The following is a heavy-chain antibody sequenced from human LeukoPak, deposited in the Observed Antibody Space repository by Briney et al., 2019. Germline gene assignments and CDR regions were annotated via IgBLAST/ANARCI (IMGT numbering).Heavy chain of an antibody. CDR3: AREGCSGGSCYSGGFDY. V-gene: IGHV4-59*01. J-gene: IGHJ4*02. CDR1: GGSISSYY. D-gene: IGHD2-15*01. CDR2: IYYSGST. Sequence: SETLSLTRTVSGGSISSYYWSWIRQPPGKGLKWIGYIYYSGSTNYNPSLKSRVTISVDTSKNQFSLKLSSVTAADTAVYYCAREGCSGGSCYSGGFDYWGQGTLVTVSS.